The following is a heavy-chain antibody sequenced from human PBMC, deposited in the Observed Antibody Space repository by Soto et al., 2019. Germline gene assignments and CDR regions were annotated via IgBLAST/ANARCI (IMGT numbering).Heavy chain of an antibody. CDR2: INHSGTT. J-gene: IGHJ1*01. CDR1: GGSFSGYY. CDR3: ARGRRWGQSVKGLHDDNSGPYPRPG. V-gene: IGHV4-34*01. D-gene: IGHD3-22*01. Sequence: SETLSLTCAVSGGSFSGYYWTWIRQAPGNGLEWIGEINHSGTTNYNPSLKSRVSVSVDTSKNQFSLKLTSVTAADTCVYYCARGRRWGQSVKGLHDDNSGPYPRPGWGQGTLVTVSS.